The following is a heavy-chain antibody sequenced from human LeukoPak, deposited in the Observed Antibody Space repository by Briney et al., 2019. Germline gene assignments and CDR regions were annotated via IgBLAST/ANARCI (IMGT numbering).Heavy chain of an antibody. V-gene: IGHV3-7*01. CDR1: GFTFSAYW. CDR3: ARDDGFYSASGIYQNYFDH. D-gene: IGHD3-10*01. CDR2: LKQDGSEK. Sequence: GGSLGLSGAASGFTFSAYWMSWVRQAPGKGLEWGANLKQDGSEKYYVDSVKGRFTISRDNAKNSLYLQMNSLRGEDTAVYYCARDDGFYSASGIYQNYFDHWGQGILVTVSP. J-gene: IGHJ4*02.